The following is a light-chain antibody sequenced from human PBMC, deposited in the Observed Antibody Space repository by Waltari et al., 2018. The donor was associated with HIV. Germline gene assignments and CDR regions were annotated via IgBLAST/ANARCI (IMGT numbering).Light chain of an antibody. CDR2: GNS. CDR1: SPNLGAGYA. J-gene: IGLJ2*01. CDR3: QSYDSSLRGSV. V-gene: IGLV1-40*01. Sequence: QSVLTQPPSVSGAPGQRVTFSCPGSSPNLGAGYAVHWYQPLPGTAPKPLIYGNSNRPSGVPDRFSGSKSGTSASLAITGLQAEDEADYYCQSYDSSLRGSVFGGGTKLTVL.